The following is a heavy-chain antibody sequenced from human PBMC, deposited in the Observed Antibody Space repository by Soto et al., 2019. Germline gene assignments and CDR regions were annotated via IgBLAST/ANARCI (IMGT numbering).Heavy chain of an antibody. CDR3: AREQLWLHNFDY. V-gene: IGHV3-30-3*01. D-gene: IGHD5-18*01. CDR2: ISYDGSNK. J-gene: IGHJ4*02. CDR1: GFTFSSYA. Sequence: GGSLRLSCAASGFTFSSYAMHWARQAPGKGLEWVAVISYDGSNKYYADSVKGRFTISRDNSKNTLYLQMNSLRAEDTAVYYCAREQLWLHNFDYWGQGTLVTVSS.